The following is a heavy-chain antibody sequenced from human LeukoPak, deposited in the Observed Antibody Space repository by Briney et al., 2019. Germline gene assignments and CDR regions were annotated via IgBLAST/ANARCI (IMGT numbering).Heavy chain of an antibody. J-gene: IGHJ4*02. D-gene: IGHD4-23*01. Sequence: GGSLRLSCAASGFTFSSYSMNWVRQAPGKGLEWVSYISSSSSTIYYADSVKGRFTISRDNAKNSLYLQMNSLRAEDTAVYYCARDSQSMVVRGDFDYWGQGTLATVSS. V-gene: IGHV3-48*01. CDR3: ARDSQSMVVRGDFDY. CDR1: GFTFSSYS. CDR2: ISSSSSTI.